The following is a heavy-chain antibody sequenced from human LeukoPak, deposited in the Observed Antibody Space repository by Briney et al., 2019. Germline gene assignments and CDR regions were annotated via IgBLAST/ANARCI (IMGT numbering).Heavy chain of an antibody. D-gene: IGHD6-13*01. CDR3: AKVKGSSWLTDY. CDR1: GFTFSSYG. CDR2: ISYDGSNK. V-gene: IGHV3-30*18. Sequence: QPGRSLRLSCAASGFTFSSYGMHWVRQAPGKGLEWVAVISYDGSNKYYADSVKGRFTISRDNSKNTLYLQMNSLRAEDTAVYYCAKVKGSSWLTDYWGQGTLVTVSS. J-gene: IGHJ4*02.